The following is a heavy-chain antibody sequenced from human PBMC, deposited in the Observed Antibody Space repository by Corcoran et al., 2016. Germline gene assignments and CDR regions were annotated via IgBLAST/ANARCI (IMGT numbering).Heavy chain of an antibody. CDR2: ISYDGSNK. CDR3: SKDRLWYSSGWYPDQKNFDY. CDR1: GFTFRSYG. J-gene: IGHJ4*02. D-gene: IGHD6-19*01. V-gene: IGHV3-30*18. Sequence: QVQLVESGGGVVQPGRSLRLSCAASGFTFRSYGMHWVRQAPGKGLEWVAVISYDGSNKYYADSVKGRFTISRDNSKNTWYLKMKSLGAEETAVYYWSKDRLWYSSGWYPDQKNFDYWGQGTLVTVSS.